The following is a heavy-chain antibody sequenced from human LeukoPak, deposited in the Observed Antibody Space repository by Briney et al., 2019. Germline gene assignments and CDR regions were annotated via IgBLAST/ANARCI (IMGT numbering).Heavy chain of an antibody. Sequence: SETLSLTCAVYGGSFSGYYWSWIRQPPGKGLEWIGYIYYSGSTNYNPSLKSRVTISVDTSKNQFSLKLSSVTAADTAVYYCASQFSGSDWDFDYWGQGTLVTVSS. V-gene: IGHV4-59*01. CDR3: ASQFSGSDWDFDY. J-gene: IGHJ4*02. D-gene: IGHD1-26*01. CDR1: GGSFSGYY. CDR2: IYYSGST.